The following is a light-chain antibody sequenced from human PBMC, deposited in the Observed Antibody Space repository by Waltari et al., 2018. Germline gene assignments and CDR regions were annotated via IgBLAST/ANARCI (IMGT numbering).Light chain of an antibody. V-gene: IGKV3-20*01. CDR3: QQYGSTPLT. CDR2: GAL. Sequence: EIVLTQSPGTLSSSPGERATLSCRASQSVSSNYLAWYQQKPGQAPRLLIYGALSRATGTPDRFSGSGSGTDFTLTISRLEPEDCAVYYCQQYGSTPLTFGGGTKVEIK. J-gene: IGKJ4*01. CDR1: QSVSSNY.